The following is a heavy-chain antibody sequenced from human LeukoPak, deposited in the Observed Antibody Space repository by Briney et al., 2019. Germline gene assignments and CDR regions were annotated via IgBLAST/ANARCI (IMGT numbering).Heavy chain of an antibody. CDR1: GYSFTSNW. CDR2: IYPGDSDT. J-gene: IGHJ4*02. D-gene: IGHD3-22*01. V-gene: IGHV5-51*01. CDR3: ARHYYDSNGYGYFDF. Sequence: KNGESLKISCKGSGYSFTSNWIGWVRQMPGIGLEWMGIIYPGDSDTRYSPSFQGQVTISADKSISTAYLQWSSLKASDTAMYFCARHYYDSNGYGYFDFWGQGTLVTVSS.